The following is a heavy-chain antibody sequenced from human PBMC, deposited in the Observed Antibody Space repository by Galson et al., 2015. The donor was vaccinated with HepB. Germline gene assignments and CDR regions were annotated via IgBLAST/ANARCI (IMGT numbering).Heavy chain of an antibody. Sequence: SLRLSCAASGFTFSTYVMHWVRQPRGKGPEWVAVISYDGANKDYADSVKGRFTISRDNSKNTLYLQMNSLRGEDTAVYYCARDGGYHCTDVWGQGTTVTVSS. CDR1: GFTFSTYV. V-gene: IGHV3-30-3*01. J-gene: IGHJ6*02. CDR3: ARDGGYHCTDV. D-gene: IGHD1-26*01. CDR2: ISYDGANK.